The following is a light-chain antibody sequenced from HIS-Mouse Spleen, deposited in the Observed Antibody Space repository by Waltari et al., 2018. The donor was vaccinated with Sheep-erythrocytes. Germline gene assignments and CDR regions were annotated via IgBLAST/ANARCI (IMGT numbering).Light chain of an antibody. CDR1: SSDVGSYNL. Sequence: QSALTQPASVSGSPGQSITISCTGTSSDVGSYNLVSWYQQHPGKAPKRRIYEGSKRPSGVSNRFSGSKSGNTACLTISGLQAEDEADYYCCSYAGSSTPWVFGGGTKLTVL. CDR2: EGS. J-gene: IGLJ3*02. V-gene: IGLV2-23*01. CDR3: CSYAGSSTPWV.